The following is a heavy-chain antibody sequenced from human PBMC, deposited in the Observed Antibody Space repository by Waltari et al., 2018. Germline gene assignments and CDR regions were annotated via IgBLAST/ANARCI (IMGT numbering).Heavy chain of an antibody. CDR1: GFTVSSNY. D-gene: IGHD2-8*01. Sequence: EVQLVETGGGLIQPGGSLRLSCAASGFTVSSNYMSWVRQAPGKGLGWVSVIYSGGSTYYADSVKGRFTISRDNSKNTLYLQMNSLRAEDTAVYYCARDVTKLKGGIDIWGQGTMVTVSS. J-gene: IGHJ3*02. CDR2: IYSGGST. CDR3: ARDVTKLKGGIDI. V-gene: IGHV3-53*05.